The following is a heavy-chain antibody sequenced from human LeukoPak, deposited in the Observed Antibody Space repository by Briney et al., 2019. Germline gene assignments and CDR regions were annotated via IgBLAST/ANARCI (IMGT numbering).Heavy chain of an antibody. Sequence: SVKVSCKASGGTFSSYAISWVRQAPGQGLEWMGGIIPIFGTANYAQKFQGRVTITADESTSTAYMELSSLRSEDTAVYYCAREGNYYDSSGYYGGWGQGTLVTVSS. CDR3: AREGNYYDSSGYYGG. J-gene: IGHJ4*02. CDR2: IIPIFGTA. CDR1: GGTFSSYA. D-gene: IGHD3-22*01. V-gene: IGHV1-69*01.